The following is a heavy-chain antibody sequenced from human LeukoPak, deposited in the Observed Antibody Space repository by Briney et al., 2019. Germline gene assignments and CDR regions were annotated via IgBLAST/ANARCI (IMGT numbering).Heavy chain of an antibody. V-gene: IGHV3-21*01. Sequence: GGSLRLSCAASEFIFSTYTMSWVRQAPGKGLEWVSSISSSSSYLYYADSVKGRFSISRDNAKNSLYLQMNSLRAEDTAVYYCASVSWNYGRDYWGQGTLVTVSS. J-gene: IGHJ4*02. D-gene: IGHD1-7*01. CDR2: ISSSSSYL. CDR3: ASVSWNYGRDY. CDR1: EFIFSTYT.